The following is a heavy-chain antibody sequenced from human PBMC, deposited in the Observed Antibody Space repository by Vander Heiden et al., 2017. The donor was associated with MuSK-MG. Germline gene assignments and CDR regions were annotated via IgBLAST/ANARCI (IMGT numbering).Heavy chain of an antibody. CDR3: AGEWPREHY. J-gene: IGHJ4*02. Sequence: EVQLLESGGGLVQPGGSLRLSCAASGFTFSSYAMSWVRQAPGKGLEWVSAISGSGGSTDDADSVKGRFTISRDNSKNTMYMQMNRLRAEDTAVDDCAGEWPREHYWGQGTMVTVYS. V-gene: IGHV3-23*01. D-gene: IGHD2-8*01. CDR1: GFTFSSYA. CDR2: ISGSGGST.